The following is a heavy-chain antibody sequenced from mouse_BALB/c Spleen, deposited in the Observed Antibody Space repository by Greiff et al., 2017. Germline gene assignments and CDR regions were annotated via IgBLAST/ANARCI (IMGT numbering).Heavy chain of an antibody. CDR2: IDPANGNT. CDR1: GFNIKDTY. CDR3: ASTTVVDYFDY. D-gene: IGHD1-1*01. V-gene: IGHV14-3*02. J-gene: IGHJ2*01. Sequence: EVQLQQSGAELVKPGASVKLSCTASGFNIKDTYMHWVKQRPEQGLEWIGRIDPANGNTKYDPKFQGKATITADTSSNTAYLQLSSLTSEDTAVYYCASTTVVDYFDYGGQGTTLTVSS.